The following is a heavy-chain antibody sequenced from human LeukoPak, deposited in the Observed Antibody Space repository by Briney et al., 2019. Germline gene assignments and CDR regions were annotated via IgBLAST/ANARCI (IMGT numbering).Heavy chain of an antibody. CDR3: AKGYGPFYYYYMDV. CDR2: ISWNSGSI. Sequence: GGSLRLSCAASGFTFDDYAMHWVRQAPGKGLEWVSGISWNSGSIGYADSVKGRFTISRDNAKNSLYLQMNSLRAEDTALYYYAKGYGPFYYYYMDVWGKGTTVTVSS. CDR1: GFTFDDYA. D-gene: IGHD3-16*01. V-gene: IGHV3-9*01. J-gene: IGHJ6*03.